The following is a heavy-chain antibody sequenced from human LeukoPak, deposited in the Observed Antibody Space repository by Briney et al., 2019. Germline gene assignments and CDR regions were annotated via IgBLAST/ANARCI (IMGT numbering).Heavy chain of an antibody. V-gene: IGHV3-23*01. Sequence: PGASLRLSCAASGFTFSSYAMSWVRQGPGKGLELVSAISGGGGGTYYADSVKGRFTISRDNSKNTLYLQMNSLRADDTAVYYCAKDLSTLVRGVITLWGQGALVTVSS. D-gene: IGHD3-10*01. CDR3: AKDLSTLVRGVITL. CDR1: GFTFSSYA. J-gene: IGHJ4*02. CDR2: ISGGGGGT.